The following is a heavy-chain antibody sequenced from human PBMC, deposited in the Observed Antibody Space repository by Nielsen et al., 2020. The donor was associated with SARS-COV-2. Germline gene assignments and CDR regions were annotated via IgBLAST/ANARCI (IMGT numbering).Heavy chain of an antibody. CDR1: GFSFSDSG. J-gene: IGHJ3*02. Sequence: GESLKISCAGSGFSFSDSGINWVRQASGKGLEWVGRIRSETHSYGTVYAASVRDRFSISRDDSKNTAYLQMNSLKTEDTAVYFCTRVNPISGSWFDAFDIWGQGTMVTVSS. D-gene: IGHD6-13*01. V-gene: IGHV3-73*01. CDR2: IRSETHSYGT. CDR3: TRVNPISGSWFDAFDI.